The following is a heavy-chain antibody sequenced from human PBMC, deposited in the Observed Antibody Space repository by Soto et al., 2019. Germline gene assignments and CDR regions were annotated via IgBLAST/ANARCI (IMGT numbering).Heavy chain of an antibody. V-gene: IGHV4-34*01. J-gene: IGHJ4*02. CDR2: INHSGST. CDR3: ARPSSYYDILRGYWARYFDY. D-gene: IGHD3-9*01. Sequence: PSETLSLTCAVYGGSFSGYYWSWIRQPPGKGLEWIGEINHSGSTNYNPSLKSRVTISVDTSKNQFSLKLSSVTAADTAVYYCARPSSYYDILRGYWARYFDYWGQGTLVTVSS. CDR1: GGSFSGYY.